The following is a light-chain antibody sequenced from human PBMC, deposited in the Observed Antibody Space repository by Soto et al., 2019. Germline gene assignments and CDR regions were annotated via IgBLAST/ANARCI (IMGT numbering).Light chain of an antibody. J-gene: IGLJ1*01. CDR2: EVN. CDR1: ISDVGGYNY. Sequence: QSVLTQPASASGSPGQSFAISCTGTISDVGGYNYVSWYQQHPSKAPKLMIYEVNKRPSGVPDRFSGSKSGNTASLTVSGLQAEDEADYYCSSYAGSSNVFGTGTKVTVL. V-gene: IGLV2-8*01. CDR3: SSYAGSSNV.